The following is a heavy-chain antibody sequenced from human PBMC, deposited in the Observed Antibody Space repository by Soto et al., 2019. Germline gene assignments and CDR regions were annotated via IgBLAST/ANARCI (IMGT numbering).Heavy chain of an antibody. CDR1: GYTFTSYG. D-gene: IGHD2-15*01. J-gene: IGHJ4*02. CDR2: ISAYNGNT. V-gene: IGHV1-18*01. CDR3: ARDYNCSGGSCYSGIDY. Sequence: ASVKVSCKASGYTFTSYGLSWVRQAPGQGLEWMGWISAYNGNTNYAQKLQGRVTMTTDTSTSTAYMELRSLRSDDTAVYYCARDYNCSGGSCYSGIDYWGQGTLVTVSS.